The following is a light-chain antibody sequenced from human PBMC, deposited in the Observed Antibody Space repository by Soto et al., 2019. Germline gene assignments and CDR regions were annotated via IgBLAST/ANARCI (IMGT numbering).Light chain of an antibody. V-gene: IGKV1-8*01. J-gene: IGKJ4*01. CDR1: QGISSY. CDR3: QQASSFPLT. Sequence: AIRMTQSPSSLSASTGDRVTITCRASQGISSYLAWYQQKPGKAPKLLIYAASTLQSGVPSRFSGSGSGTDFTLTISCLQSEDVGVYHCQQASSFPLTFGGGTKVDIK. CDR2: AAS.